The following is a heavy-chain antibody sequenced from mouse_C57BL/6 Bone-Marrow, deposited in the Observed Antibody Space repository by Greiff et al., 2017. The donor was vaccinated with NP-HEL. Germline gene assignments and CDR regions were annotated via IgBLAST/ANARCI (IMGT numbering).Heavy chain of an antibody. J-gene: IGHJ1*03. CDR1: GYTFTDYE. CDR2: IDPETGGT. V-gene: IGHV1-15*01. Sequence: QVQLQQSGAELVRPGASVTLSCKASGYTFTDYEMHWVKQTPVHGLEWIGAIDPETGGTAYNQKFKGKAILTADKSSSTAYMELRSLTSEDSAVYYCPFSNWGPWYFDVWGTGTTVTVSS. CDR3: PFSNWGPWYFDV. D-gene: IGHD4-1*01.